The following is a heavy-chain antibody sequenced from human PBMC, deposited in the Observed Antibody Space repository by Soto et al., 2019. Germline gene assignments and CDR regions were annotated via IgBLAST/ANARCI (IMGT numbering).Heavy chain of an antibody. V-gene: IGHV3-64D*06. J-gene: IGHJ6*02. D-gene: IGHD6-6*01. CDR3: AKGSIAARRDYYYYGMDV. CDR1: GFSFNKYA. CDR2: ISDTGGST. Sequence: PGGSLRLSCAASGFSFNKYAMHWVRQAPGTGLEYVSGISDTGGSTSHADSVKGRFTISRDNSKDTLFLQMNSLRPEDTAVYYCAKGSIAARRDYYYYGMDVWGQGTTVTVSS.